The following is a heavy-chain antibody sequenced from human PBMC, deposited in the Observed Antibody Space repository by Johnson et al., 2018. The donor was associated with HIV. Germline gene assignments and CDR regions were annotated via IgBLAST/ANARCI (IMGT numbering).Heavy chain of an antibody. Sequence: VQLVESGGGVVQPGRSLRLSCAASGFTFSSYAMHWVRQAPGKGLEWVAVISYDGSNKYYADSVKGRFPLSRDNDKNSLYLQMNSLRAEDTAVYYCARDVSKLTYYYDSSGYDDSLDIWCQGTMVTVSS. CDR3: ARDVSKLTYYYDSSGYDDSLDI. D-gene: IGHD3-22*01. J-gene: IGHJ3*02. CDR1: GFTFSSYA. V-gene: IGHV3-30*04. CDR2: ISYDGSNK.